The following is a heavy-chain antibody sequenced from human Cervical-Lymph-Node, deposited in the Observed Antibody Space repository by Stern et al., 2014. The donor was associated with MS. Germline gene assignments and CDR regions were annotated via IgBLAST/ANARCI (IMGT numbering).Heavy chain of an antibody. CDR2: ISRDSATL. Sequence: EVQLVESGGGLVQPGRSLRLTCTTSGFPFHDHAMHWVRQAPGKGLERVSGISRDSATLGYADSVKGRFTISRDNAKRSLYLELNSLRSDDTAFYYCTKDVSPYWQFNWFESWGQGTLVSVSS. CDR1: GFPFHDHA. D-gene: IGHD2-8*02. CDR3: TKDVSPYWQFNWFES. J-gene: IGHJ5*01. V-gene: IGHV3-9*01.